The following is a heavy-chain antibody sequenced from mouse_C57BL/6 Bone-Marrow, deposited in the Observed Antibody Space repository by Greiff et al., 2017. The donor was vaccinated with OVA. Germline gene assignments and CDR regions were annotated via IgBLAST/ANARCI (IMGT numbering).Heavy chain of an antibody. J-gene: IGHJ4*01. CDR3: ARATVGSLYAMDY. V-gene: IGHV5-16*01. D-gene: IGHD1-1*01. CDR1: GFTFSDYY. Sequence: EVRLVESEGGLVQPGSSMKLSCTASGFTFSDYYMAWVRQVPEKGLEWVANINYDGSSTYYLDSLKSRFIISRDNAKNILYLQMSSLKSEDTATYYCARATVGSLYAMDYWGQGTSVTVSS. CDR2: INYDGSST.